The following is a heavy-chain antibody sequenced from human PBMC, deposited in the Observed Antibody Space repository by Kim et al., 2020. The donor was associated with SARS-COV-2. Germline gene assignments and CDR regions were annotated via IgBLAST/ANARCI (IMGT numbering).Heavy chain of an antibody. J-gene: IGHJ4*02. Sequence: GGSLRLSCAASGFTFSSYSMNWVRQAPGKGLEWVSSISSSSSYIYYADSVKGRFTISRDNAKNSLYLQMNSLRAEDTAVYYCARDGKQQLVHRPEDYWSQGTLVTVSS. CDR1: GFTFSSYS. CDR2: ISSSSSYI. CDR3: ARDGKQQLVHRPEDY. V-gene: IGHV3-21*01. D-gene: IGHD6-13*01.